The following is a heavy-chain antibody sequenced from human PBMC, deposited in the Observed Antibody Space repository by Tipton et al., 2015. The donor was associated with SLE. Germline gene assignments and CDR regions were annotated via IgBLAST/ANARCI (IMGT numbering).Heavy chain of an antibody. CDR2: IYATGGV. V-gene: IGHV4-31*03. CDR1: GDSISSGNYY. J-gene: IGHJ5*02. D-gene: IGHD1-26*01. Sequence: LRLSCTVSGDSISSGNYYWNWIRQHPGKGLEWIGYIYATGGVYYNPSLKSRLTISVDTSKNQLSLNLASVTAADTAVYYCARDRATGIQGPLGWFDPWGQGTLVTVSS. CDR3: ARDRATGIQGPLGWFDP.